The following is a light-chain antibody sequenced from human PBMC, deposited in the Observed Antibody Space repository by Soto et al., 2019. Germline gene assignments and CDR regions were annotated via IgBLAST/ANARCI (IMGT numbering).Light chain of an antibody. Sequence: EIVMTQSPATLSVSPGERATLSCRASQSVTSNLAWYQQKPGQPPRRLIYGASTRATGIPARFSGSGSGTEFTLTISSLQSEDFAVYYCKKYNNWPLTFGGGTKVDIK. CDR3: KKYNNWPLT. J-gene: IGKJ4*01. CDR2: GAS. CDR1: QSVTSN. V-gene: IGKV3-15*01.